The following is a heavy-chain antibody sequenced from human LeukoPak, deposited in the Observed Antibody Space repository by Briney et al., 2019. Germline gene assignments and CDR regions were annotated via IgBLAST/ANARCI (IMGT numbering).Heavy chain of an antibody. J-gene: IGHJ4*02. V-gene: IGHV4-34*01. CDR3: ARGSEYEYYFDY. CDR1: GGSFSGYY. Sequence: SPSETLSLICAVYGGSFSGYYWSWIRQPPGKGLEWIGEINHSGSTNYNPSLKSRVTISVDTSKNQFSLKLSSVTAADTAVYYCARGSEYEYYFDYWGQGTLVTVSS. CDR2: INHSGST. D-gene: IGHD2-2*01.